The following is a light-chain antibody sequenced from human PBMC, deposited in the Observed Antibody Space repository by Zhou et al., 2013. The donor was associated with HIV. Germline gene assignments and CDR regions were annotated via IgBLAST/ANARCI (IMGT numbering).Light chain of an antibody. CDR2: DVT. Sequence: QSALTQPASVSGSPGQSIIISCTGTSSDVGTYNLVSWYQQHPGKAPKLMIYDVTNRPPGISDRFSGSKSGTTASLTISGLQTEDEADYYCSSYASSSTLVFGGGTRLTVL. CDR1: SSDVGTYNL. CDR3: SSYASSSTLV. V-gene: IGLV2-14*02. J-gene: IGLJ2*01.